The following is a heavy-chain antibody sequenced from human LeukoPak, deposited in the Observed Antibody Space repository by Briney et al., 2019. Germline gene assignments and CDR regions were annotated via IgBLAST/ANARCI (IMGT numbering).Heavy chain of an antibody. D-gene: IGHD2-21*02. Sequence: SETLSLTCTVSGGSISSSSYYWGWIRQPPGKGPEWIGSIYYSGSTYYNPSLKSRVTISVDTSKNQFSLKLSSVTAADTAVYYCASSPYCGGDCYSGEYFDLWGRGTLVTVSS. CDR1: GGSISSSSYY. CDR3: ASSPYCGGDCYSGEYFDL. J-gene: IGHJ2*01. CDR2: IYYSGST. V-gene: IGHV4-39*01.